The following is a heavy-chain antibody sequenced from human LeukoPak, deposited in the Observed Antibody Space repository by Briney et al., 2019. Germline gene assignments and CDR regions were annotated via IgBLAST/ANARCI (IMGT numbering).Heavy chain of an antibody. V-gene: IGHV3-7*01. Sequence: GGSLRLSCAASGFTFSSYWMSWVRQAPGKGLEWVANIKQDGSEKYYVDSVKGRFTISRDNAKKSLYLQMNSLRAEDTAVYYCARHLSGVTGYSYGRGIDFWGQGTLVTVSS. CDR1: GFTFSSYW. J-gene: IGHJ4*02. CDR2: IKQDGSEK. CDR3: ARHLSGVTGYSYGRGIDF. D-gene: IGHD5-18*01.